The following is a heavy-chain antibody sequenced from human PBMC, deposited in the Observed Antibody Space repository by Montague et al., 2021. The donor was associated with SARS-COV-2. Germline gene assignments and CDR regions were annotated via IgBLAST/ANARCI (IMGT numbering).Heavy chain of an antibody. Sequence: SETLSLTCTVSGGSISSGGYYWSWIRQHPGKGLEWIGYIYYSGSTNYNPSLKSRVTISVDTSKNQFSLRLSSVTAADTAVYYCARAQMNRITIFGVVAEFDPWGQGTLVTVSS. CDR1: GGSISSGGYY. V-gene: IGHV4-61*08. CDR2: IYYSGST. J-gene: IGHJ5*02. CDR3: ARAQMNRITIFGVVAEFDP. D-gene: IGHD3-3*01.